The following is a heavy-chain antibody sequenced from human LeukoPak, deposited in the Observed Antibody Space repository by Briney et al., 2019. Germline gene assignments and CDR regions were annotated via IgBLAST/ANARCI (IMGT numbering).Heavy chain of an antibody. V-gene: IGHV4-4*07. J-gene: IGHJ5*02. D-gene: IGHD2-2*01. Sequence: PSETLSLTCTVSGGSISSYYWSWIRQPAGKGLEWIGRIYTSGSTNYNPSLKSRVTMSVDTSKNQFSLKLSSVTAADTAVYYCARDRPNPEYCSSTSCLDDWFDPWGQGTLVTVSS. CDR2: IYTSGST. CDR1: GGSISSYY. CDR3: ARDRPNPEYCSSTSCLDDWFDP.